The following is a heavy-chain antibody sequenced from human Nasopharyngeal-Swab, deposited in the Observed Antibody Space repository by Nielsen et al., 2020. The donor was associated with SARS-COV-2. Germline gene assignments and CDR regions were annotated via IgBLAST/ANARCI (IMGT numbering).Heavy chain of an antibody. CDR2: IYRGGNT. Sequence: GESLKISCAASGFTVSSNYMSWVRQAPGKGLEWVSVIYRGGNTYYADSVKGRFTISRDNSRNTLYLQMNSLRGEDTAVYYCARRQASSWSLDYWGQGTLVTVSS. CDR3: ARRQASSWSLDY. CDR1: GFTVSSNY. V-gene: IGHV3-53*01. D-gene: IGHD6-13*01. J-gene: IGHJ4*02.